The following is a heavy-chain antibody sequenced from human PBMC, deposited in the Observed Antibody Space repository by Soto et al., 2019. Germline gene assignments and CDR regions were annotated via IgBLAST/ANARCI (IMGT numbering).Heavy chain of an antibody. CDR2: ISGSGGST. CDR1: GFTFDDYA. J-gene: IGHJ4*02. CDR3: AKGNGQYYYDSSGSYYFDY. D-gene: IGHD3-22*01. V-gene: IGHV3-23*04. Sequence: EVQLVESGGGLVQPGRSLRLSCAASGFTFDDYAMHWVRQAPGKGLEWVSGISGSGGSTYYADSVKGRFTISRDNSKNTLYLQMNSLRAEDTAVYYCAKGNGQYYYDSSGSYYFDYWGQGTLVTVSS.